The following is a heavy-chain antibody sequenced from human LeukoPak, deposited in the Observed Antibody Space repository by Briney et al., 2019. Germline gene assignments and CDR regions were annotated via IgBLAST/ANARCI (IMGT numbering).Heavy chain of an antibody. V-gene: IGHV1-8*03. CDR2: MNPNSGNT. CDR1: GYTFTSYD. J-gene: IGHJ5*02. Sequence: ASVKVSCKASGYTFTSYDINWVRQATGQGLEWMGWMNPNSGNTGYAQKFQGRVTITRNTSISTAYMEPSSLRSEDTAVYYCARGPRRCSSTSCYLFDPWGQGTLVTVSS. D-gene: IGHD2-2*01. CDR3: ARGPRRCSSTSCYLFDP.